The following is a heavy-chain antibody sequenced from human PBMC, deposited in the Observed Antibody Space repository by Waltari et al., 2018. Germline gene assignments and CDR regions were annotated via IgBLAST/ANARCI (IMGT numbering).Heavy chain of an antibody. CDR1: GYSISSGYY. CDR3: ARVCSGGCCYDY. J-gene: IGHJ4*02. D-gene: IGHD2-15*01. Sequence: QVQLQESGPGLVQPSETLSLTCAVSGYSISSGYYWGWVRQPPGKGLDWIGGISHSGTNSLNPSLKRGLTMSGATSRNQFSLMLSSVTAADTAVYYCARVCSGGCCYDYWGQGTLVTVSS. CDR2: ISHSGTN. V-gene: IGHV4-38-2*01.